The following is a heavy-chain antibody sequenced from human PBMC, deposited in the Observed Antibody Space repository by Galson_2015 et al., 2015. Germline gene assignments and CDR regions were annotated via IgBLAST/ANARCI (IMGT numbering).Heavy chain of an antibody. J-gene: IGHJ6*02. CDR3: ARDIGLVVVPAAPFMSGGMDV. Sequence: SLRLSCAASGFTFSSYAMHWVRQAPGKGLEWVAVISYDGSNKYYADSVKGRFTISRDNSKNTLYLQMNSLRAEDTAVDYCARDIGLVVVPAAPFMSGGMDVWGQGTTVTVSS. D-gene: IGHD2-2*01. V-gene: IGHV3-30-3*01. CDR2: ISYDGSNK. CDR1: GFTFSSYA.